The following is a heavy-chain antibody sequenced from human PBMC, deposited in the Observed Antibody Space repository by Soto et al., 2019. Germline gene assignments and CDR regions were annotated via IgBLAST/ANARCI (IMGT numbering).Heavy chain of an antibody. CDR1: GGSISGYY. CDR3: ARDGGNRSVSFGS. J-gene: IGHJ4*02. CDR2: IYSDGTT. Sequence: SETLSLTCIVSGGSISGYYWSWIRQPAGKELEWIGRIYSDGTTNYNPSLKGRGTMSVDTSKKQISLKLTSVTAADTAMYYCARDGGNRSVSFGSGGQEVLVTASS. D-gene: IGHD3-16*01. V-gene: IGHV4-4*07.